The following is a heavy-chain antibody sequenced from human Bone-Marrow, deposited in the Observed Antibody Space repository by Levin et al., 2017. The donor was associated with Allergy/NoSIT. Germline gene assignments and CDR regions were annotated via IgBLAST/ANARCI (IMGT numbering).Heavy chain of an antibody. Sequence: ASVKVSCKASGYTFTSYAIHWVRQAPGQRLEWMGWINAGNGNTKYSQKFQDRVTITRDTSASTAYMELSSLRSEDTAVYFCARDRWSCSPTSCYAGRGGFDYWGQGTLVTVSS. CDR3: ARDRWSCSPTSCYAGRGGFDY. CDR2: INAGNGNT. D-gene: IGHD2-2*01. V-gene: IGHV1-3*01. J-gene: IGHJ4*02. CDR1: GYTFTSYA.